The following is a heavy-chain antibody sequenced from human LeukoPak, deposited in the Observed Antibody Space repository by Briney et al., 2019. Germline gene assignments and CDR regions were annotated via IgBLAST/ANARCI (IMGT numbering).Heavy chain of an antibody. CDR2: ISYDGSNK. CDR3: AKAHHDYGGYDSPIDY. V-gene: IGHV3-30*18. D-gene: IGHD4-17*01. CDR1: GFTFSSYG. Sequence: PGGSLRLSCAASGFTFSSYGMHWVRQAPGKGLEWVAVISYDGSNKYYADSVKGRFTISRDNSKNTLYLQMNSLRAEDTAVYYCAKAHHDYGGYDSPIDYWGQGTLVTVSS. J-gene: IGHJ4*02.